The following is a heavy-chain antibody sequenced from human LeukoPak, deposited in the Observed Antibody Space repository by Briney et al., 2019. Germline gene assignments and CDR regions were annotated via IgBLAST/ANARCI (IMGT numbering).Heavy chain of an antibody. CDR2: ISSSSSYM. CDR1: GFTFSSYS. CDR3: AKDRTGSSSPPGY. V-gene: IGHV3-21*04. D-gene: IGHD6-13*01. J-gene: IGHJ4*02. Sequence: GGSLRLSCAASGFTFSSYSMNWVRQAPGKGLEWVSSISSSSSYMYYADSVKGRFTISRDNSKNTLYLQMNSLRAEDTAVYYCAKDRTGSSSPPGYWGQGTLVTVSS.